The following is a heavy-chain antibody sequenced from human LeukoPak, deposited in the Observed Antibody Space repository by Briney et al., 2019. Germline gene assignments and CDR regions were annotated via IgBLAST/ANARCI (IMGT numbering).Heavy chain of an antibody. CDR1: GFTFSNYW. J-gene: IGHJ4*02. CDR3: AREGSSWSPFDY. Sequence: GGSLRLSCTASGFTFSNYWMHWVRQAPGKGLVWVSRISDDGTNTNYAGSVKGRFTVSRDNAKNTLFLQMNSLRVDDTAVYYCAREGSSWSPFDYWGQGTLVTVSS. CDR2: ISDDGTNT. V-gene: IGHV3-74*01. D-gene: IGHD6-13*01.